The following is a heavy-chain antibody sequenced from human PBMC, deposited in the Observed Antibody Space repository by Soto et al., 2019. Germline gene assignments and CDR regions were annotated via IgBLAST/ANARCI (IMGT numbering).Heavy chain of an antibody. J-gene: IGHJ3*01. CDR1: GFTFNNYG. Sequence: QVQLVESGGGVVQPGRSLRLSCAASGFTFNNYGMHWFRQAPGKGLEWVAAISNDGRDKYYGDSVKGRLTISRDNSKNTVYLKMNSLRADDTAVYYCAKDQGIAASHGIDWGQGTMVTVSS. CDR3: AKDQGIAASHGID. V-gene: IGHV3-30*18. CDR2: ISNDGRDK. D-gene: IGHD6-13*01.